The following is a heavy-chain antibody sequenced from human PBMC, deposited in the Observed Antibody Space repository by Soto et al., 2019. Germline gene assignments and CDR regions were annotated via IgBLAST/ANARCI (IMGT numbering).Heavy chain of an antibody. CDR1: GFTFSSYA. CDR3: AKDTDYVWGSYRYSVYLDY. Sequence: QAGGSLRLSCAASGFTFSSYAMSWVRQAPGKGLEWVSAISGSGGSTYYADSVKGRFTISRDNSKNTLYLQMNSLRAEDTAVYYCAKDTDYVWGSYRYSVYLDYWGQGTLVTVSS. CDR2: ISGSGGST. V-gene: IGHV3-23*01. D-gene: IGHD3-16*02. J-gene: IGHJ4*02.